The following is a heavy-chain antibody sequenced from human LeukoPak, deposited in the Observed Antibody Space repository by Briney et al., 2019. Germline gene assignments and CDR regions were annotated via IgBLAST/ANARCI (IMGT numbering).Heavy chain of an antibody. Sequence: PSQTLSLTCTVSGGSISSGGYSWSWIRQHPGKGLEWIGYIYYSGSTYYNPSLKSRVTISVDTSKNQFSLKLSSVTAADTAVYYCARSNVSGDYRGYYFDYWGQGTLVTVSS. CDR3: ARSNVSGDYRGYYFDY. V-gene: IGHV4-31*03. CDR2: IYYSGST. D-gene: IGHD4-17*01. J-gene: IGHJ4*02. CDR1: GGSISSGGYS.